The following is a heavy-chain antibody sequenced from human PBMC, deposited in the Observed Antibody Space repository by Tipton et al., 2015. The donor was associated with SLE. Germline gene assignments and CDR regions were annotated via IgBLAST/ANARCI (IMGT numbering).Heavy chain of an antibody. Sequence: SLRLSCAASGFTVSSNYMNWVRQAPGKGLEWVSVIYSGGNTNYADSVKGRFTISRDNSKNTLYLQMNSLRAEDTAVYYCAPVLTGYYGMDVWGQGTTVTVSS. D-gene: IGHD4/OR15-4a*01. CDR1: GFTVSSNY. CDR3: APVLTGYYGMDV. V-gene: IGHV3-53*05. J-gene: IGHJ6*02. CDR2: IYSGGNT.